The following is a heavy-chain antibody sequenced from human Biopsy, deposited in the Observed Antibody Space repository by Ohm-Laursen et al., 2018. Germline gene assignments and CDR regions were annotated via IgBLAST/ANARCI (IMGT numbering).Heavy chain of an antibody. CDR2: ASYSGYT. V-gene: IGHV4-59*08. J-gene: IGHJ3*01. Sequence: SDTLSLTCILSGDSIRNFYWTWIRQPPGQGLEWIGHASYSGYTNYNPSLKSRVTISVDTSKNHFSLNLRFVTAADTAVYSCARLGNFWNAEDGLDLWGLGTMVTVSS. D-gene: IGHD3-3*01. CDR1: GDSIRNFY. CDR3: ARLGNFWNAEDGLDL.